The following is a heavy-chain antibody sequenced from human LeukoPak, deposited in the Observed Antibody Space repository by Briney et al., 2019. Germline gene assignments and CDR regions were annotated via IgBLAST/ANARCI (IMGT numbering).Heavy chain of an antibody. Sequence: GGPLRLSCTASGFTFSYNWMRWVRQAPGRGLEGVASIRPDGSEEYYMDSVKGRFTISRDNAKNSLYLQMNSLRAEDTALYYCAKLLGTVTTYDYWGQGTLVTVSS. CDR1: GFTFSYNW. CDR2: IRPDGSEE. CDR3: AKLLGTVTTYDY. D-gene: IGHD1-7*01. V-gene: IGHV3-7*01. J-gene: IGHJ4*02.